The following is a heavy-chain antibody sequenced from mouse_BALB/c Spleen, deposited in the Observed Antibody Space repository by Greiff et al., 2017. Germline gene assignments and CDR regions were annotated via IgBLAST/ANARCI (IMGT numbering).Heavy chain of an antibody. V-gene: IGHV14-4*02. CDR3: NYYGSSSYYFDY. Sequence: EVQLQQSGAELVKPGASVKLSCKASGYTFTSYYMHWVKQRPEQGLEWIGWIDPENGDTEYAPKFQGKATMTADTSSNTAYLQLSSLTSEDTAVYYCNYYGSSSYYFDYWGQGTTLTVSS. CDR1: GYTFTSYY. D-gene: IGHD1-1*01. CDR2: IDPENGDT. J-gene: IGHJ2*01.